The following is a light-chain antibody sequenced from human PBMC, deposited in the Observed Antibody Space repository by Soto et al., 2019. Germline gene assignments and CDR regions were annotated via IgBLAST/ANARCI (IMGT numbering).Light chain of an antibody. V-gene: IGKV1-5*01. CDR2: DAS. CDR3: QQYNSYSTWA. CDR1: QSISSW. Sequence: DIQMTQSPSTLSASIGDRVTITCRASQSISSWLAWYQQKPGKAPKLLIYDASNLESGVPSRFSGSGSGTEFTLTISSLQPDDFATYYCQQYNSYSTWAFGQGTKVDIK. J-gene: IGKJ1*01.